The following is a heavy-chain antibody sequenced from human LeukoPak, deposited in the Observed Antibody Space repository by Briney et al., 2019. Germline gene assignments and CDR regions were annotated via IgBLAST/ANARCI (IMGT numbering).Heavy chain of an antibody. CDR1: GGSISSGGYY. V-gene: IGHV4-31*03. Sequence: PSQTLSLTCTVSGGSISSGGYYWSWIRQHPGKGLEWNGYIYYSGSTYYNPSLKSRVTISVDTSKNQFSLKLSSVTAADTAVYYCARVPGMAVAGGRHYYGMDVWGKGTTVTVSS. D-gene: IGHD6-19*01. CDR2: IYYSGST. J-gene: IGHJ6*04. CDR3: ARVPGMAVAGGRHYYGMDV.